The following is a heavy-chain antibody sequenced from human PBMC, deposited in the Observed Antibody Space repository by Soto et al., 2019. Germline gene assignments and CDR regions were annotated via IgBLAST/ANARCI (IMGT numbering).Heavy chain of an antibody. CDR2: IIPIFGTA. J-gene: IGHJ6*02. CDR1: GGTFSSYA. D-gene: IGHD6-19*01. CDR3: ARDRSSGWSKLYYYYYGMDV. V-gene: IGHV1-69*13. Sequence: SVKVSCKASGGTFSSYAISWVRQAPGQGLEWMGGIIPIFGTANYAQKFQGRVTITADESTSTAYMELSSLRSEDTAVYYCARDRSSGWSKLYYYYYGMDVWGQGTTVTVSS.